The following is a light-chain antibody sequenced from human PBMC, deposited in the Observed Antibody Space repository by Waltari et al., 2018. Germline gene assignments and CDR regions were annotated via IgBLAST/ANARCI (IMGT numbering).Light chain of an antibody. Sequence: DIQMTQSPSSVSASVGDRVTIPCRASQDIRVWLTWYQQRPGKAPKLLIYTASSLQSGVPSRFSGSGSGTDFTLTITSLQPEDFATYYCQQANSFPYSFGQGTKLEIK. CDR2: TAS. CDR1: QDIRVW. J-gene: IGKJ2*03. CDR3: QQANSFPYS. V-gene: IGKV1-12*01.